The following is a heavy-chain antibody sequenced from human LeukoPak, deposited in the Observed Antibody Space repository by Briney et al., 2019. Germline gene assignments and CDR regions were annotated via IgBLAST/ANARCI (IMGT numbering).Heavy chain of an antibody. CDR1: GFTFSSYA. Sequence: GGSLRLSCAASGFTFSSYAMSWVRQAPGKGLEWVSAISGSDGSTYYADSVKGRFTISRDNSKNTLYLQMNSLRAEDTAVYYCAKVGGYYDSSGFIFDYWGQGTLVTVSS. D-gene: IGHD3-22*01. CDR2: ISGSDGST. J-gene: IGHJ4*02. CDR3: AKVGGYYDSSGFIFDY. V-gene: IGHV3-23*01.